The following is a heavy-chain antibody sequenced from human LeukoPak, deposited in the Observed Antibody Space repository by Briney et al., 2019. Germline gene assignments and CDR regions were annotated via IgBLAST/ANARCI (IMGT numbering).Heavy chain of an antibody. Sequence: PGGSLRLSCAASGFTFSSYAMHWVRQAPGKGLEWVAVISYDGSNKYYADSVKGRFTISRDNSKNTLYLQMNSLRDEDMAMYYCARQIGFCSDGTCYFDDWGQGTLVTVSS. V-gene: IGHV3-30-3*01. CDR3: ARQIGFCSDGTCYFDD. D-gene: IGHD2-15*01. CDR2: ISYDGSNK. J-gene: IGHJ4*02. CDR1: GFTFSSYA.